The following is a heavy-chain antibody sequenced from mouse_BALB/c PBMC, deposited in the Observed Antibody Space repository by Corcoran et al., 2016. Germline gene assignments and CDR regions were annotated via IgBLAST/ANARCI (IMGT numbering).Heavy chain of an antibody. Sequence: QIQLVQSGPELKKTGETVKISCRASGYTFTNYGMNWVKQAPGKGLKWMGWINTYTGEPTYADDFKGRFAFSLETSASTAYLQINNLKNEDMATYFCARGEYYGSSYFYYAMDYGGQGTSVTVSS. D-gene: IGHD1-1*01. V-gene: IGHV9-1*02. J-gene: IGHJ4*01. CDR2: INTYTGEP. CDR1: GYTFTNYG. CDR3: ARGEYYGSSYFYYAMDY.